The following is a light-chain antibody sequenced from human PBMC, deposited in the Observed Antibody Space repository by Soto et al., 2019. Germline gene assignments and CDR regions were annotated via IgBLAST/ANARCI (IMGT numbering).Light chain of an antibody. J-gene: IGKJ1*01. V-gene: IGKV3-15*01. CDR1: QSVSSN. Sequence: EIVMPKSPDTLSVSPGERATLSCRASQSVSSNLAWYQQKPGQAPRLLIYGASTRATGIPARFSGSGSGTEFTLTISSLQSEDFAVYYCQQYNNWPPWTFGQGTKVDIK. CDR3: QQYNNWPPWT. CDR2: GAS.